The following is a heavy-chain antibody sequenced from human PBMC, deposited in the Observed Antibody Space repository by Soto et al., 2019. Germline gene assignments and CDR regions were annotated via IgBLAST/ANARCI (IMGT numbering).Heavy chain of an antibody. J-gene: IGHJ6*02. CDR1: GFTVGSNY. CDR3: ARSTYYDILTGSYYYYAMDV. V-gene: IGHV3-53*01. CDR2: IYSEGTP. D-gene: IGHD3-9*01. Sequence: EVQLVESGGGLTQPGVSLRLSCAASGFTVGSNYMSWVRQAPGKGLEWVSVIYSEGTPYYADSVKGRFTISSENSNNTLYLHMNNLRAEATAVYYCARSTYYDILTGSYYYYAMDVWGQGTTVPVSS.